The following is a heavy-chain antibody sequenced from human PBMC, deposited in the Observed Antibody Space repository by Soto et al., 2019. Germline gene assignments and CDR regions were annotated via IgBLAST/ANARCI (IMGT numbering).Heavy chain of an antibody. V-gene: IGHV3-7*01. CDR1: GFTFSSYW. CDR2: IKQDGSEK. J-gene: IGHJ4*02. Sequence: GGSLRLSCAASGFTFSSYWMSWVRQAPGKGLEWVANIKQDGSEKYYVDSVKGRFTISRDNAKNSLYLQMNSLRAEDTAVYYCARLHLGELSLYFDYWGQGTLVTVSS. D-gene: IGHD3-16*02. CDR3: ARLHLGELSLYFDY.